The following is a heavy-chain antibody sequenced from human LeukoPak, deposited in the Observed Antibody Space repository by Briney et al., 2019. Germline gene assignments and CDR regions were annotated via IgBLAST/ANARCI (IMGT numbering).Heavy chain of an antibody. D-gene: IGHD5-18*01. CDR2: IYHSGST. V-gene: IGHV4-4*02. CDR1: GGSISSSNW. Sequence: PSETLSPTCAVSGGSISSSNWWSWVRQPPGKGLEWIGEIYHSGSTNYNPSLKSRVTISVDTSKNQFSLKLSSVTAADTAVYYCARHNSYGYPYYYYYMDVWGKGTTVTISS. J-gene: IGHJ6*03. CDR3: ARHNSYGYPYYYYYMDV.